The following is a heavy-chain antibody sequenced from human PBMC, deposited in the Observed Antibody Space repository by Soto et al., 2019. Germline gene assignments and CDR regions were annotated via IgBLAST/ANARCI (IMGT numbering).Heavy chain of an antibody. Sequence: VSCQASGYNFIKYGISWVRQDHGHGLEWMGWISVYNGYAHYARKLQGSVTMTTDTYTSTAYMELRSLRSDVPDEYFCVRNSSGLSHSDYWGQGTLVPVAS. J-gene: IGHJ4*02. CDR1: GYNFIKYG. V-gene: IGHV1-18*01. CDR3: VRNSSGLSHSDY. CDR2: ISVYNGYA. D-gene: IGHD6-19*01.